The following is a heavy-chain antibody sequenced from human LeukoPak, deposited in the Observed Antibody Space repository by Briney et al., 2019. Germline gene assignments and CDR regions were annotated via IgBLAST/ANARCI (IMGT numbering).Heavy chain of an antibody. D-gene: IGHD3-16*01. CDR2: INPNSGDT. CDR1: GNTFTGYY. V-gene: IGHV1-2*02. Sequence: ASVKVSCKASGNTFTGYYMHWVRQAPGQGLEWMGWINPNSGDTKYAQKFQGRVTMTRDTSISTAYMELSRLRSDDTAVYYCATQRGSYLWGTDFDYWGEGTLVTVSS. J-gene: IGHJ4*02. CDR3: ATQRGSYLWGTDFDY.